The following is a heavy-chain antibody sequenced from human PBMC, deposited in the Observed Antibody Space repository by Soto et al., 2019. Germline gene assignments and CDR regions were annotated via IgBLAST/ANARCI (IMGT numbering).Heavy chain of an antibody. CDR2: FSATSENT. Sequence: EVQLLESGGGLVQPGGSLRLSCVGSGFFFSSYTMTWVRQAPGKGLEWVSSFSATSENTYYADSVRGRFTISRDNSKNTLFLHMNSATAEDTAMYYCAKARNQQWVRLPFDYWGQGILVIVSS. D-gene: IGHD6-19*01. CDR1: GFFFSSYT. J-gene: IGHJ4*02. CDR3: AKARNQQWVRLPFDY. V-gene: IGHV3-23*01.